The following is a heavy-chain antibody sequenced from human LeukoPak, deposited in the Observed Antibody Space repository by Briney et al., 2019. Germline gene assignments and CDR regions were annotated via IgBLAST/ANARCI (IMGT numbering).Heavy chain of an antibody. Sequence: SETLSLTCTVSGGSISSGSYYWSWIRQPAGKGLEWIGRTYTSGSTNYNPSLKSRVTISVDTSKNQFSLKLSSVTAADTAVYYCAKEIQLWGIVWFDPWGQGTLVTVSS. J-gene: IGHJ5*02. CDR3: AKEIQLWGIVWFDP. CDR2: TYTSGST. D-gene: IGHD5-18*01. CDR1: GGSISSGSYY. V-gene: IGHV4-61*02.